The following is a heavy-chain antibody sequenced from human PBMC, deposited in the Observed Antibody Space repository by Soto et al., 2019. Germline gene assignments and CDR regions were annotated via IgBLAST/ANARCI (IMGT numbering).Heavy chain of an antibody. Sequence: QITLKESGPTLVKPTQTLTLTCSFSGFSLSTRGVGVGWIRQPPGKALEWLALIFWDDDKWYSPSLRSRLTIPEDTSKNQVVLTLTHMDPVDTATYYCAHRSRGYAYYFDQWGQGTLVTVSS. D-gene: IGHD5-12*01. J-gene: IGHJ4*02. V-gene: IGHV2-5*02. CDR2: IFWDDDK. CDR1: GFSLSTRGVG. CDR3: AHRSRGYAYYFDQ.